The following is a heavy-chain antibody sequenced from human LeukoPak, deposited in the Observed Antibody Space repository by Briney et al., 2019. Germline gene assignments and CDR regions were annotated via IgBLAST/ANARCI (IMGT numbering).Heavy chain of an antibody. D-gene: IGHD5-18*01. V-gene: IGHV3-48*01. Sequence: GGSLRLSCAPSGITFSNYSMNWVRQPPGKGLDWVSYISCSGRTIYYADSVKGRFTISRDNAKNSLYLQMNSLRAEDTAVYYCTRGSGYSYGYRPPFYYYMDVWGKGTTVTVSS. CDR1: GITFSNYS. CDR3: TRGSGYSYGYRPPFYYYMDV. J-gene: IGHJ6*03. CDR2: ISCSGRTI.